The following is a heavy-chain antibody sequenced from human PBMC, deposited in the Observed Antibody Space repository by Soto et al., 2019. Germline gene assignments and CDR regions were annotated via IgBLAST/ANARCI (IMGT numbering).Heavy chain of an antibody. Sequence: QVQLQESGPGLVKPSGTLSLTCAVSGGSISSSNWWRWVRQPPGKGLEWIGEIYHSGSTTYNPSRKSRVTISVDKSKNQFSLKLSSVTAADPAVYYCARGNIVVVPAAIKNWFDPWGQGTLVTVSS. CDR1: GGSISSSNW. CDR2: IYHSGST. J-gene: IGHJ5*02. D-gene: IGHD2-2*02. CDR3: ARGNIVVVPAAIKNWFDP. V-gene: IGHV4-4*02.